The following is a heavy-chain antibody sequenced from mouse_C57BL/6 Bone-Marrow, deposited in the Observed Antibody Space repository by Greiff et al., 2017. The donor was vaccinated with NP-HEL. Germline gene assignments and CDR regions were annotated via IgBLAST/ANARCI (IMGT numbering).Heavy chain of an antibody. CDR2: INTNNGGT. Sequence: EVQLQQSGPELVKPGASVKISCKASGYTFTDYYMNWVKQSHGKSLEWIGDINTNNGGTSYNQKFKGKATLTVDKSSSTAYMELRSLTSEDSAVYYCARVYYAMDYWGQGTSVTVSS. CDR1: GYTFTDYY. J-gene: IGHJ4*01. V-gene: IGHV1-26*01. CDR3: ARVYYAMDY.